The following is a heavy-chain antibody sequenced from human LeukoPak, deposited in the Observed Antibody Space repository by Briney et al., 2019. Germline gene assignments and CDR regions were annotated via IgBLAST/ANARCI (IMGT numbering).Heavy chain of an antibody. D-gene: IGHD4-23*01. J-gene: IGHJ6*03. Sequence: GGSLRLSCAASGFTFSSYALHCVRQAPGKGLEWVAGISNGGSNKYYADFVKGRFTISRDNSKNTLYLQMNSLRPEDTAVYYCARAFGGNSAPPDYYFYYMDVWGKGTTVTVSS. V-gene: IGHV3-30*04. CDR2: ISNGGSNK. CDR3: ARAFGGNSAPPDYYFYYMDV. CDR1: GFTFSSYA.